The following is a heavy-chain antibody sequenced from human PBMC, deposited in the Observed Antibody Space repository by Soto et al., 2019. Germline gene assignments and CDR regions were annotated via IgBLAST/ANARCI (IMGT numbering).Heavy chain of an antibody. Sequence: PGGSLRLSCAASGFTFSSYGMHWVRQAPGKGLEWVAVIWYDGSNKYYADSVKGRFTISRDNSKNTLYLQMNSLRAEDTAVYYCARDRGIAVAGKFDYWGQGTLVTVSS. CDR3: ARDRGIAVAGKFDY. CDR2: IWYDGSNK. CDR1: GFTFSSYG. D-gene: IGHD6-19*01. V-gene: IGHV3-33*01. J-gene: IGHJ4*02.